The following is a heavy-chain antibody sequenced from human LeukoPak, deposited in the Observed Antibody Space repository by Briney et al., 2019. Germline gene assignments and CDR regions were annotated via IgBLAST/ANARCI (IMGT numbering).Heavy chain of an antibody. CDR2: INHSGST. V-gene: IGHV4-34*01. CDR1: GGSFSGYY. CDR3: ARGQTITYYYDSSGYYGPYTDYFDY. D-gene: IGHD3-22*01. J-gene: IGHJ4*02. Sequence: LSETLSLTCAVYGGSFSGYYWSWIRQPPGKGLEWIGEINHSGSTNYNPSLKSRVTISVDTSKNQFSLKLSSVTAADTAVYYCARGQTITYYYDSSGYYGPYTDYFDYWGQGTLVTVSS.